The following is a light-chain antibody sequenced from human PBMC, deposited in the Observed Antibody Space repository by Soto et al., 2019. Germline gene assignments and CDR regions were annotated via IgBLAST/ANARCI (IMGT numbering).Light chain of an antibody. CDR3: QQYRGSPLVT. V-gene: IGKV3-20*01. CDR1: QSVSSSS. J-gene: IGKJ2*01. CDR2: GAS. Sequence: EIVLTQSPGILSLSPGERATLSCRASQSVSSSSLAWYQQKPGQAPRLLVYGASSRATGIPDRFSGSGSGTDFTLTISRLEPEDFAVYYCQQYRGSPLVTFGQGTKLEIK.